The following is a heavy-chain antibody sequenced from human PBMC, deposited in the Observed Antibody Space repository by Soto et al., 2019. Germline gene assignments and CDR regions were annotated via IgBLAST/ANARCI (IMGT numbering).Heavy chain of an antibody. V-gene: IGHV3-23*01. D-gene: IGHD2-15*01. Sequence: PGGSLRLSCAASGFTFNSYTMAWVRQAPGKGLEWVSSISGSGGSPSYADSVQGRFTISRDNSRNTLSLQMNSLRAEDTATYYCAKVRCSGNYRYLHAYSGHGSLVLGSS. CDR3: AKVRCSGNYRYLHAY. J-gene: IGHJ4*01. CDR2: ISGSGGSP. CDR1: GFTFNSYT.